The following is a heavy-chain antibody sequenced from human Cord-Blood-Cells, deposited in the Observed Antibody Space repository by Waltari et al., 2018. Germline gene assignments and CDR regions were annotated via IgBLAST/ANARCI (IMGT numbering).Heavy chain of an antibody. CDR1: GGSFSGYY. CDR2: INHSGST. V-gene: IGHV4-34*01. J-gene: IGHJ3*02. D-gene: IGHD1-26*01. CDR3: ARHGRIIVGATCFAFDI. Sequence: QVQLQQWGAGLLKPSETLSLTCAVYGGSFSGYYWSWIRLPPGKGLEWIGEINHSGSTNYNPSLKSRVTISVDTSKNQFSLKLSSVTAADTAVYYCARHGRIIVGATCFAFDIWRQGTMVTVSS.